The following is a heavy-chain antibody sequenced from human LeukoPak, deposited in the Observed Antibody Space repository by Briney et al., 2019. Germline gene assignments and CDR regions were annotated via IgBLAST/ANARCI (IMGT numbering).Heavy chain of an antibody. Sequence: GGSLGLSCAASGFTFSSYGMHWVRQAPGKRPQWVANIKQDGSETYYVDSVKGRFTISRDNAKNSLLLQMNSLRAEDTAVYYCARDFAYERFDHWGQGALVTVSS. CDR2: IKQDGSET. J-gene: IGHJ4*02. CDR3: ARDFAYERFDH. V-gene: IGHV3-7*03. D-gene: IGHD3-3*01. CDR1: GFTFSSYG.